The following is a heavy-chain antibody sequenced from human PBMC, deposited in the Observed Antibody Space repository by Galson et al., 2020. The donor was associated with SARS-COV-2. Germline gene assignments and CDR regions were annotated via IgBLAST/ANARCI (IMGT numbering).Heavy chain of an antibody. Sequence: GGSLRLSCEGSGFTFSSFAMNWVRQAPEKGLEWVAAISGTGASEYYPSSVKGRFTIARDNSKNTVYLQINDLRADDTAIYFCARDPVVVPAATVFHHYAMDVWGHGTTVTVSS. J-gene: IGHJ6*02. CDR2: ISGTGASE. D-gene: IGHD2-2*01. CDR1: GFTFSSFA. V-gene: IGHV3-23*01. CDR3: ARDPVVVPAATVFHHYAMDV.